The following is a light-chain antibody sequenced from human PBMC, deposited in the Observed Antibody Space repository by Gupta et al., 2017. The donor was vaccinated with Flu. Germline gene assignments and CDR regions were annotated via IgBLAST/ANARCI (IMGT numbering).Light chain of an antibody. V-gene: IGLV3-25*03. CDR3: QSADSSGTYVV. CDR1: ALPKQY. Sequence: YELRQPPSVSVSPGQTARITCPGDALPKQYAYWYQQKPGQAPVLVIYKDSERPSGIPERFSGSSSVTTVTLTISGVQAEDEADYYCQSADSSGTYVVFGGGTKLTVL. CDR2: KDS. J-gene: IGLJ2*01.